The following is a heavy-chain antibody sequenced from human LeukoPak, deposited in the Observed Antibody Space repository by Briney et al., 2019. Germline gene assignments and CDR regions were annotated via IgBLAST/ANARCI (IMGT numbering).Heavy chain of an antibody. J-gene: IGHJ4*02. V-gene: IGHV4-30-4*01. CDR1: GGSLSSGDYY. Sequence: SQTLSLTCTVSGGSLSSGDYYWSWIRQPPGKGLEWIGYIYYSGSTYYNPSLKSRVTISVDTSKNQFSLKLSSVTAADTAVYYCARGNDSSGYYSEDYWGQGTLVTVSS. CDR2: IYYSGST. CDR3: ARGNDSSGYYSEDY. D-gene: IGHD3-22*01.